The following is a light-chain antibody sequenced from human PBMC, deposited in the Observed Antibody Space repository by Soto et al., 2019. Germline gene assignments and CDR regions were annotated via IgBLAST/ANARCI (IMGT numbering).Light chain of an antibody. V-gene: IGLV1-44*01. CDR1: RSNIGSNT. J-gene: IGLJ1*01. CDR2: SNN. CDR3: AAWDDSLNGFYV. Sequence: QSVLTQPPSASGTPGQRVTISCSGSRSNIGSNTVNWYQQLPGSASKLLIYSNNQRPSGVPDRFSGSKSGTSASLAISGLQSEDEADYYCAAWDDSLNGFYVFGTGTKVNVL.